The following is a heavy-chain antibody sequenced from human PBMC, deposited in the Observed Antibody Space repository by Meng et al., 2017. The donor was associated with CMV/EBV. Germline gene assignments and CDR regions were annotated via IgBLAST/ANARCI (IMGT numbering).Heavy chain of an antibody. Sequence: SCAASGFTFSNAWMSWVRQAPGKGLEWVGRIKSKTDGGTTDYAAPVKGRFTISRDDSKNTLYLQMNSLKTEDTAVYYCTTGHYYYGMDVWGQGTTVTVSS. CDR2: IKSKTDGGTT. V-gene: IGHV3-15*01. CDR1: GFTFSNAW. CDR3: TTGHYYYGMDV. J-gene: IGHJ6*02.